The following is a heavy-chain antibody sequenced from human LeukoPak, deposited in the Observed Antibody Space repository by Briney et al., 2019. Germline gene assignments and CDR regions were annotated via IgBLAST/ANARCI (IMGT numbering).Heavy chain of an antibody. CDR1: GGSISSGSYY. D-gene: IGHD6-19*01. V-gene: IGHV4-39*07. J-gene: IGHJ4*02. CDR2: IYYSGST. CDR3: ASSIAVAFFDY. Sequence: PSETLSLTCTVSGGSISSGSYYWGWIRQPPGKGLEWIGSIYYSGSTYYNPSLKSRVTISVDTSKNQFSLKLSSVTAADTAVYYCASSIAVAFFDYWGQGTLVTVSS.